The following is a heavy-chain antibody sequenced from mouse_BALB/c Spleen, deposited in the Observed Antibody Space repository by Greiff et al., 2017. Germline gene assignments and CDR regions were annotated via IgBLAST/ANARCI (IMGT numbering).Heavy chain of an antibody. CDR3: ARPLYGYDVGFTAY. V-gene: IGHV1S29*02. CDR1: GYTFTDYN. D-gene: IGHD2-2*01. J-gene: IGHJ3*01. CDR2: IYPYNGGT. Sequence: VQLQQSGPELVKPGASVKISCKASGYTFTDYNMHWVKQSHGKSLEWIGYIYPYNGGTGYNQKFKSKATLTVDNSSSTAYMELRSLTSEDSAVYYCARPLYGYDVGFTAYWGQGTLVTVSA.